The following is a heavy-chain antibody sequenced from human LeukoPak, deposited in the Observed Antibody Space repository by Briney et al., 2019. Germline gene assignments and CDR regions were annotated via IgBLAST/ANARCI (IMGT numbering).Heavy chain of an antibody. CDR3: ARAYYYDSRYSFYFDY. Sequence: SETLSLTCTVSGGSISSSSYFWRWIRQPPGKGLEWIGSIYYSRSTYYNPSLNSRVTISVDTSNNQLPLKLSSVTAADTAVYYCARAYYYDSRYSFYFDYWGQGPLVTVSS. D-gene: IGHD3-22*01. J-gene: IGHJ4*02. V-gene: IGHV4-39*01. CDR2: IYYSRST. CDR1: GGSISSSSYF.